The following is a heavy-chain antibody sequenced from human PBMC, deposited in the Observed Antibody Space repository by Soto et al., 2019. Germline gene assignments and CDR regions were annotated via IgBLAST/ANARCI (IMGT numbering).Heavy chain of an antibody. CDR3: AHRIAAAWYDDYFDY. D-gene: IGHD6-13*01. CDR1: GFSLSTSGVG. V-gene: IGHV2-5*02. J-gene: IGHJ4*02. CDR2: IYWDDDK. Sequence: QITLKESGPTLVKPTQTLALTCTFSGFSLSTSGVGVGWIRQPPGKALEWLALIYWDDDKRYSPSPKSRLTITKDTSKNQVVLTMTNMDPVDTATYYCAHRIAAAWYDDYFDYWGQGTLVTVSS.